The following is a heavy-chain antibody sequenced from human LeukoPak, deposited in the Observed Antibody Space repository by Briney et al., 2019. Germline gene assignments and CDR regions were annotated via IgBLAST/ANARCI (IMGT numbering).Heavy chain of an antibody. J-gene: IGHJ4*02. CDR3: VRYYSSDWTGFDY. CDR1: GFTFSSYW. Sequence: GGSLRLSCAASGFTFSSYWMHWVRQAPGKGLVWVSRIKSDGSSTSYGDSVKGRFTISRDNAKSTLYLQMNSLRAEDTAMYYCVRYYSSDWTGFDYWGQGTLVTVSS. V-gene: IGHV3-74*01. CDR2: IKSDGSST. D-gene: IGHD3-22*01.